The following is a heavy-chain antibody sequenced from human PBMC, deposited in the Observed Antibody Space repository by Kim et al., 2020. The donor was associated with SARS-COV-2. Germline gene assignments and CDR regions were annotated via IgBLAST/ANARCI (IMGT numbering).Heavy chain of an antibody. CDR3: AREIDYTDSGLDDD. D-gene: IGHD2-2*02. J-gene: IGHJ4*02. V-gene: IGHV3-21*01. Sequence: YADSVKGRFTVSRDNAKNSVFLQMNSLSAADTAMYFCAREIDYTDSGLDDDWGQGTLVTVSS.